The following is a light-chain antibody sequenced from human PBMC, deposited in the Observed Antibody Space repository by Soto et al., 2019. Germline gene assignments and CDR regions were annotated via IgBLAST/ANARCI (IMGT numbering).Light chain of an antibody. V-gene: IGLV2-11*01. J-gene: IGLJ1*01. CDR3: CSYSGRDPLSV. Sequence: QSVLTQPRSVSGSPGQSVTISCTGTSTDVGGYNYVSWYQQHPGKVPKLMLYDVSKRPSGVPDRFSGSKSGNTATLTISGLQAEDDADYYCCSYSGRDPLSVFGSATKVTDL. CDR1: STDVGGYNY. CDR2: DVS.